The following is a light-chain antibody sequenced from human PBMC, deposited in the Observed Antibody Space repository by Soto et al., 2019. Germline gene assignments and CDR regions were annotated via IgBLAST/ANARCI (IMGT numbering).Light chain of an antibody. CDR1: QSISSN. CDR3: QQYYDWPLVT. Sequence: MTQSPATLSVSAGERVTFSCRASQSISSNLAWYQQKPGQAPRLLIYGASTRATHIPDRFSGSGSETEFTLSVSSLQSEDFAIYYCQQYYDWPLVTFGGGTKVDIK. V-gene: IGKV3-15*01. J-gene: IGKJ4*01. CDR2: GAS.